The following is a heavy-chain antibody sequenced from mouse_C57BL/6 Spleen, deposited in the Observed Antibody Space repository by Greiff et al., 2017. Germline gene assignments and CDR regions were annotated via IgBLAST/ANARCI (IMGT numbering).Heavy chain of an antibody. V-gene: IGHV1-64*01. CDR1: GYTFTSYW. CDR2: IHPNSGST. J-gene: IGHJ4*01. CDR3: AIRSITTEAMDY. Sequence: QVQLQQPGAELVKPGASVKLSCKASGYTFTSYWMHWVKQRPGQGLEWIGMIHPNSGSTNYNEKFKSKATLTVDKSSSTAYMQLSSLTSEDSAVYYCAIRSITTEAMDYWGQGTSVTVSS. D-gene: IGHD1-1*01.